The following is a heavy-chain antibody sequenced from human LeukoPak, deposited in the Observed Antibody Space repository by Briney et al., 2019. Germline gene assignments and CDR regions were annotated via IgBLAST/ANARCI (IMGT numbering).Heavy chain of an antibody. CDR1: GYTFTSYG. D-gene: IGHD3-22*01. V-gene: IGHV1-18*01. CDR3: ARDFYYYDSSGYYYGPEGAFDI. CDR2: ISAYNGNT. J-gene: IGHJ3*02. Sequence: GASVKVSCKASGYTFTSYGISWVRQAPGQGLEWMGWISAYNGNTNYAQKLQGRVTMTTDTSTSTAYMELRSLRSDDTAVYYCARDFYYYDSSGYYYGPEGAFDIWGQGTMVTVSS.